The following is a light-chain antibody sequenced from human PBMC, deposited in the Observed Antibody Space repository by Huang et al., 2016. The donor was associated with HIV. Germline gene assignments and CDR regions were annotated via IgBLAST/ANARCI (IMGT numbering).Light chain of an antibody. V-gene: IGKV3-11*01. CDR2: DTS. CDR1: QTISSY. Sequence: EVVLTQSPTTLSLSPGERATLSCRASQTISSYLAWYQHKPGQPPRLLIYDTSKRATGILARFSGSVSGTDFTLTISSLEPGDFAVYYCHQRAGWPLFGGGTKVEIK. J-gene: IGKJ4*02. CDR3: HQRAGWPL.